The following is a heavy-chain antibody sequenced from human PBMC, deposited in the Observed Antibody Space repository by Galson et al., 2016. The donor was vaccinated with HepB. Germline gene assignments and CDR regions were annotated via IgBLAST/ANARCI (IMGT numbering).Heavy chain of an antibody. D-gene: IGHD5-24*01. V-gene: IGHV4-31*03. CDR3: ARGPTLGWQQLVAGFDY. CDR1: GGSINSGGYY. CDR2: IYYSGST. J-gene: IGHJ4*02. Sequence: TLSLTCTVSGGSINSGGYYWSWIRQHPGKGLEWIGYIYYSGSTYYNPSLRSRVTISIDTSKNQFSLKLSSVTAADTAVYYCARGPTLGWQQLVAGFDYWGQGTLVTVSS.